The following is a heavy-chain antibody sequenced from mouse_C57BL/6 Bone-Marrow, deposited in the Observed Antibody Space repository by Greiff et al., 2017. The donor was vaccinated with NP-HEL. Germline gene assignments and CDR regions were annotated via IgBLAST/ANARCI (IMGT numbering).Heavy chain of an antibody. CDR2: ISSGGSYT. J-gene: IGHJ4*01. V-gene: IGHV5-6*01. CDR3: ARGGAMDY. Sequence: EVKLMESGGDLVKPGGSLKLSCAASGFTFSSYGMSWFRQTPDKRLEWVATISSGGSYTYYPDSVKGRFTISRDNAKNTLYLQMSSLKSEDTAMYYCARGGAMDYWGQGTSVTVSS. CDR1: GFTFSSYG.